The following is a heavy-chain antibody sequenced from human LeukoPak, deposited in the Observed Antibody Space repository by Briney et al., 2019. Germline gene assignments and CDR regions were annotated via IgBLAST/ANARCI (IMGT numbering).Heavy chain of an antibody. CDR3: ARDGRFGELGIDY. CDR1: GGSISSGGYY. CDR2: IYYSGST. J-gene: IGHJ4*02. D-gene: IGHD3-10*01. V-gene: IGHV4-31*03. Sequence: SETLSLTCTVSGGSISSGGYYWSWIRQHPGKGLEWIGYIYYSGSTYYNPSLKSRVTMSVDTSKNQFSLKLSSVTAADTAVYYCARDGRFGELGIDYWGQGTLVTVSS.